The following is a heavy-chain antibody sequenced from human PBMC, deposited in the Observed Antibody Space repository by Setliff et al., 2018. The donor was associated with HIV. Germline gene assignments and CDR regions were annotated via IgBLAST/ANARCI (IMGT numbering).Heavy chain of an antibody. D-gene: IGHD2-21*02. Sequence: SETLSLTCTVSGGSISSGSYYWSWIRQPAGKGLEWIGRIYTSGSTNYNPSLKSRVTISVDTSKNQFSLKLSSVTAADTGVYFCARFPTVVTAPGFWGRGTLVTVSS. CDR1: GGSISSGSYY. J-gene: IGHJ4*02. CDR3: ARFPTVVTAPGF. V-gene: IGHV4-61*02. CDR2: IYTSGST.